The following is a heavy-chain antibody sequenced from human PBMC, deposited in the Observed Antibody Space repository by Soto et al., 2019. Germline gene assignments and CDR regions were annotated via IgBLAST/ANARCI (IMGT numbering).Heavy chain of an antibody. D-gene: IGHD2-15*01. V-gene: IGHV3-23*01. CDR3: AKLKTGVVAAIFDY. Sequence: PGGSMRLSCAASGLNFSSYAMNWVRKNPGKGLEWVSAISGSGGSTYYADSVKGRFTISRDNSKNTLYLQMNSLRAEDTAVYYCAKLKTGVVAAIFDYWGQGTLVTVSS. CDR1: GLNFSSYA. J-gene: IGHJ4*02. CDR2: ISGSGGST.